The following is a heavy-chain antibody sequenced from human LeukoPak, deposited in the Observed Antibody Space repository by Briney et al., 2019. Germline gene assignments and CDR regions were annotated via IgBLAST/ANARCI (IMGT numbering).Heavy chain of an antibody. V-gene: IGHV3-7*01. CDR1: GFTFSNYW. CDR3: ARYGGSYYFDN. J-gene: IGHJ4*02. CDR2: IKQDGSER. D-gene: IGHD1-26*01. Sequence: GGSLRLSCATSGFTFSNYWMSWVRQAPGKGLKWVANIKQDGSERYYVDSVKGRFTISRDNAKNSLYLQMNSLRAEDTAVYYCARYGGSYYFDNWGQGTLVTVSS.